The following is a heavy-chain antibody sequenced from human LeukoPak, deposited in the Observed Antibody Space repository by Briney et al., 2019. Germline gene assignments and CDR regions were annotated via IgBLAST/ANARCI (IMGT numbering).Heavy chain of an antibody. V-gene: IGHV3-7*03. D-gene: IGHD5-18*01. CDR1: GLTFSNYW. CDR3: ARGGTRGYSPVDY. Sequence: HPGGSLRLSCAASGLTFSNYWMNWVRQAPGKGLEWVANIKQDGSERNYVDSVKGRSTISRDNAKNSLFLQMNSLRVEDTAVYYCARGGTRGYSPVDYWGQGILVTVSS. J-gene: IGHJ4*02. CDR2: IKQDGSER.